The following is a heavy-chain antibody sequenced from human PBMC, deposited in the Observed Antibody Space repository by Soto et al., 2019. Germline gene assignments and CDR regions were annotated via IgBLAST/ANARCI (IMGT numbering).Heavy chain of an antibody. J-gene: IGHJ4*02. Sequence: EVQLVESGGGLVQPGGSLKLSCAASGFTFSDAAMHWVRQASGKGLEWVGHIRSKANSYATAYAASVKGRFTISRDDSKNTAYLQMNSLKIEDTAVYYCIRHLSDYWGQGTLVTVSS. CDR1: GFTFSDAA. V-gene: IGHV3-73*01. CDR2: IRSKANSYAT. CDR3: IRHLSDY.